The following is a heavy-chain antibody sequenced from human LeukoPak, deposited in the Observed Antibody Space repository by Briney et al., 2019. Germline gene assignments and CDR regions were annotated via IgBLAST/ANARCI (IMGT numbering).Heavy chain of an antibody. CDR1: GFTFDDYG. J-gene: IGHJ4*02. CDR3: AKGHGSWHSVAGTEYYFDY. D-gene: IGHD6-19*01. CDR2: ISWNSGSI. V-gene: IGHV3-9*03. Sequence: QSGGSLRLSCAASGFTFDDYGMSWVRQAPGKGLEWVSGISWNSGSIGYADSVKGRFTISRDNAKNSLYLQMNSLRAEDMALYYCAKGHGSWHSVAGTEYYFDYWGQGTLVTVSS.